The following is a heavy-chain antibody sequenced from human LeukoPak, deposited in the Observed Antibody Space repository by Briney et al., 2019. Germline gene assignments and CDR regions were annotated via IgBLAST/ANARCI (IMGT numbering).Heavy chain of an antibody. J-gene: IGHJ3*02. CDR1: GFTFSSYG. Sequence: ERSLRLSCAASGFTFSSYGMHWVRQAPGKGLEWVAVISYDGSNKYYADSVKGRFTISRDNSKNTLYLQMNSLRAEDTAVYYCAKGQAVAGIRFLSPVGAFDIWGQGTMVTVSS. V-gene: IGHV3-30*18. CDR3: AKGQAVAGIRFLSPVGAFDI. D-gene: IGHD6-19*01. CDR2: ISYDGSNK.